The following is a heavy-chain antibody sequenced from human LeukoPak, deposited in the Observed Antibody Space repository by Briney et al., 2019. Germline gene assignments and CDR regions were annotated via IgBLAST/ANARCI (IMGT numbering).Heavy chain of an antibody. CDR1: GFTVSSNY. CDR2: TYSNGRT. V-gene: IGHV3-66*03. Sequence: PGGSLRLSCAASGFTVSSNYMSWVRQAPGKGLEWVSVTYSNGRTYYADSVKGRFTISRDISKNTLYLQMNSLRAEDTAVYYCAKGPPPYYYYYMDVWGKGTTVTISS. J-gene: IGHJ6*03. CDR3: AKGPPPYYYYYMDV.